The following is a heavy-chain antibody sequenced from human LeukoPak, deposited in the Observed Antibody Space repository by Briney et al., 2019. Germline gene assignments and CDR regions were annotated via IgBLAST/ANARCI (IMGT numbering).Heavy chain of an antibody. J-gene: IGHJ4*02. V-gene: IGHV4-34*01. D-gene: IGHD3-10*01. CDR3: ARTNYYGSGSCGY. CDR2: INHSGST. CDR1: GGSFSGYY. Sequence: SETLSLTCAVYGGSFSGYYWSWIRQPPGKGLEWIGEINHSGSTNYNPSLKSRVTISVDTSKNQFSLKLSSVTAADTAVYYCARTNYYGSGSCGYWGQGTLVTVSS.